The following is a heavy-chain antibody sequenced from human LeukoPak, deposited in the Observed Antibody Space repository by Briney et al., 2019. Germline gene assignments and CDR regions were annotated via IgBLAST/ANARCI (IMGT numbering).Heavy chain of an antibody. V-gene: IGHV6-1*01. CDR1: GDSFSINSAA. Sequence: SQTLSLTCAISGDSFSINSAAWNWIRQSPSRGLEWLGRTYQRSKWYNGYAVSVKSRITINPDISKNQFSLQLNSVTPEDTAVYYCARSPSPYSSGWYFDYWGQGTLVTVSS. D-gene: IGHD6-19*01. J-gene: IGHJ4*02. CDR2: TYQRSKWYN. CDR3: ARSPSPYSSGWYFDY.